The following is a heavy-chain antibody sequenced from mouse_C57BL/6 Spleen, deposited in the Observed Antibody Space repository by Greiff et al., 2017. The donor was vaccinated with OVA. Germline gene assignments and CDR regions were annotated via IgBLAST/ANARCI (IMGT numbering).Heavy chain of an antibody. J-gene: IGHJ3*01. Sequence: VHVKQSGTVLARPGASVKMSCKTSGYTFTSYWMHWVKQRPGQGLEWIGAIYPGNSDTSYNQKFKGKAKLTAVTSASTAYMELSSLTNEDSAVYYCPIQYPTTWFAYWGQGTLVTVSA. V-gene: IGHV1-5*01. D-gene: IGHD1-1*01. CDR2: IYPGNSDT. CDR1: GYTFTSYW. CDR3: PIQYPTTWFAY.